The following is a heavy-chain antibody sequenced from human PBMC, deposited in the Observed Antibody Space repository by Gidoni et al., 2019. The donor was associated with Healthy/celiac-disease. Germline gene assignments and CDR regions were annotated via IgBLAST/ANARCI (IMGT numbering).Heavy chain of an antibody. CDR3: AGMGRYNWNDELDY. CDR1: GGSSSGYY. J-gene: IGHJ4*02. V-gene: IGHV4-34*01. Sequence: QVQLQQLRAGLLKPSETLSLTCAVYGGSSSGYYWSWIRQPPGKGLEWIGEINHSGSTNYNPSRKSRVTISVDTSKNQFSLKMSSVTAADTAVYYCAGMGRYNWNDELDYWGQGTLVTVSS. D-gene: IGHD1-20*01. CDR2: INHSGST.